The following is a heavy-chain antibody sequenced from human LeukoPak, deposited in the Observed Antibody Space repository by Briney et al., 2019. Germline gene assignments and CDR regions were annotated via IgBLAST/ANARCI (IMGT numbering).Heavy chain of an antibody. CDR1: GGSFSGYY. Sequence: SETLSLTCAVYGGSFSGYYWSWIRQPPGKGLEWIGEINHSGSTNYNPSLKSRVTISVDTSKNQFSLKLSSVTAADTAVYYCARRGYSYGYWKSGFDYWGQGTLITVSS. D-gene: IGHD5-18*01. CDR3: ARRGYSYGYWKSGFDY. V-gene: IGHV4-34*01. J-gene: IGHJ4*02. CDR2: INHSGST.